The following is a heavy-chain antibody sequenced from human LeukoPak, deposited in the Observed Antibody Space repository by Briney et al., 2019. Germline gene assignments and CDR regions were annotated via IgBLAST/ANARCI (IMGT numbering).Heavy chain of an antibody. J-gene: IGHJ4*02. CDR1: GFTFSRYN. CDR3: ARVAYGDYHFDY. D-gene: IGHD4-17*01. Sequence: PGGSLRLSCAASGFTFSRYNMKWVRQAPGKGLEWVSSISSSNNYIYYADSVKGRFTISRDNAKNSLYLQMNNLRAEDTAVYYCARVAYGDYHFDYWGQGTLVTVSS. V-gene: IGHV3-21*01. CDR2: ISSSNNYI.